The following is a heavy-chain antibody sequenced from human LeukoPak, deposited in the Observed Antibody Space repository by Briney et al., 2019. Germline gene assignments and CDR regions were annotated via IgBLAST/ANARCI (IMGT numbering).Heavy chain of an antibody. CDR1: GFTFSSYP. J-gene: IGHJ3*02. CDR3: ARGLFGVINDAFDI. Sequence: PGGSLTLSCAASGFTFSSYPMSCVPQAPGKGLEGVSAISGSGGSTYYADSVKGRFTISRDNSKNTLYLQMNSLRAEDTAVYYGARGLFGVINDAFDIWGEGTMVTVSS. V-gene: IGHV3-23*01. D-gene: IGHD3-3*01. CDR2: ISGSGGST.